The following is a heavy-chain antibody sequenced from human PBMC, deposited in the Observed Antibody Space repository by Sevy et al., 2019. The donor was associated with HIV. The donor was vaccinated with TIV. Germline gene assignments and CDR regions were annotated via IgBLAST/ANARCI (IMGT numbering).Heavy chain of an antibody. CDR3: AKDLDIVAVAAAIRLSY. D-gene: IGHD2-2*01. CDR2: ISGSGSFT. CDR1: GFTFSSYA. V-gene: IGHV3-23*01. J-gene: IGHJ4*02. Sequence: GGSLRLSCAASGFTFSSYAMSWVRQAPGKGLEWVSSISGSGSFTYYADSVKGHFTISRDNSKNTLYLQMNSLRVEDTAVYYCAKDLDIVAVAAAIRLSYWGQGTLVTVSS.